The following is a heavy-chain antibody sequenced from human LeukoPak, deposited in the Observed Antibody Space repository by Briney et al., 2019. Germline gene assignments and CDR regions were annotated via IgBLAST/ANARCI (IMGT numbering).Heavy chain of an antibody. Sequence: PGGSLRLSCAASGFTFSSYSMNWVRQAPGKGLEWVAVISYDGSNKYYADSVKGRFTISRDNSKNTLYLQMNSLRAEDTAVYYCAKGKNYYDSSGYYYDYWGQGTLVTVSS. V-gene: IGHV3-30*18. J-gene: IGHJ4*02. D-gene: IGHD3-22*01. CDR3: AKGKNYYDSSGYYYDY. CDR2: ISYDGSNK. CDR1: GFTFSSYS.